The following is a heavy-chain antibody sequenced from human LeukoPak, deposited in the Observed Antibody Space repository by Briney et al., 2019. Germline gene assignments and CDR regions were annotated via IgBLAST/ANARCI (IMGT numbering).Heavy chain of an antibody. V-gene: IGHV3-35*01. CDR1: GFTFSNRD. Sequence: PGGSLRLSCAASGFTFSNRDMNWVHQAPGKGREGVSGVSWNGSRTHYADCVKGRFIISRDNSRNTLYLQTNSLRAEDTAAPVRVVPAAAHYYYGMDVWGKGTTVTVSS. CDR3: VVPAAAHYYYGMDV. J-gene: IGHJ6*04. D-gene: IGHD2-2*01. CDR2: VSWNGSRT.